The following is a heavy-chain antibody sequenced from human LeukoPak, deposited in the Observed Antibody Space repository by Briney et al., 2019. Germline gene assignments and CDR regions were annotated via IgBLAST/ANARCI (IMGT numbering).Heavy chain of an antibody. D-gene: IGHD6-19*01. V-gene: IGHV3-21*05. Sequence: GGSLRLSCAASGFTLSSHTMNWVRQAPGKGLEWVSDISRSSSEIHYADSVTGRFTISRDNAKNSLYLQMNSLRAEDTAVYYCARRAGGWSYYYYYYMDVWGKGTTVTVSS. CDR2: ISRSSSEI. CDR3: ARRAGGWSYYYYYYMDV. CDR1: GFTLSSHT. J-gene: IGHJ6*03.